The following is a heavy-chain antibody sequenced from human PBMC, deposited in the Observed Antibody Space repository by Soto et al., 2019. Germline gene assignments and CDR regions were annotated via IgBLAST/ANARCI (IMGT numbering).Heavy chain of an antibody. V-gene: IGHV4-38-2*01. J-gene: IGHJ6*04. D-gene: IGHD3-10*01. CDR2: IYHSGST. CDR1: GYSISSGYY. CDR3: ARFSDDGIDV. Sequence: SETLSLTCAVSGYSISSGYYWVCIRQPPGKGLEWIWSIYHSGSTYYNPSLKSRVTISVDTSKNQFSLKLSSVNAADTAVYYCARFSDDGIDVWGKGHRFTVS.